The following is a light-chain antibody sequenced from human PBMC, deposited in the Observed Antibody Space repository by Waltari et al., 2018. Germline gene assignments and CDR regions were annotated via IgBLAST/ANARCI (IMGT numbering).Light chain of an antibody. CDR3: QQYNSYLMYT. J-gene: IGKJ2*01. CDR2: KAS. V-gene: IGKV1-5*03. CDR1: QSISSW. Sequence: DIQLTQYSSTLSASVRHRVNMTCRASQSISSWLAWYQQKPGKAPKLLIYKASSLESGVPSRFSGSGSGTEFTLTISSLQPDDFATYYCQQYNSYLMYTFGQGTKLEIK.